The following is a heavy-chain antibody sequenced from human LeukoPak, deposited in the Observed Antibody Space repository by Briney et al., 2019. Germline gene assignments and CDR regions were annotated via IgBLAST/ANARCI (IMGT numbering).Heavy chain of an antibody. CDR1: GFTFNNYA. CDR3: AKGVVDY. CDR2: ISGSGGST. V-gene: IGHV3-23*01. J-gene: IGHJ4*02. Sequence: GGSLRLSCAASGFTFNNYAMSWVRQAPGKGLEWVSAISGSGGSTYYADSVKGRFTISRDTAKNSLYLQMNSLRAEDTAVYYCAKGVVDYWGQGTLVTVSS.